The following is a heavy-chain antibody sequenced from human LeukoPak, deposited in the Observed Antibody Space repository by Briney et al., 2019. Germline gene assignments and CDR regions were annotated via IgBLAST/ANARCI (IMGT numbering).Heavy chain of an antibody. V-gene: IGHV3-7*01. D-gene: IGHD6-6*01. CDR2: IKKDGSEN. Sequence: GGSLRLSCAASGFTFSSYWMSWVRQAPGKGLEWVANIKKDGSENYYVDSVKGRFTISRDNAKKSLFLQMNSLRAEDTAVYFCARAPRLVRLMDAFDIWGQGTVVTVSS. CDR3: ARAPRLVRLMDAFDI. J-gene: IGHJ3*02. CDR1: GFTFSSYW.